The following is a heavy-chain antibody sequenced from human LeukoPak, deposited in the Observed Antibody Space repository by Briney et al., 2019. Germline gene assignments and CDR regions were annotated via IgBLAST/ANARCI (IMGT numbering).Heavy chain of an antibody. J-gene: IGHJ4*02. CDR3: ATTTGTTWGYFDY. Sequence: GGSLRLSCAASGFTFDDYGMSWVRQAPGKGLEWVSGINWNGGSTGYADSVKGRFTISRDNAKNSLYLQMNSLRAEDTAVYYCATTTGTTWGYFDYWGQGTLVTVSS. CDR1: GFTFDDYG. V-gene: IGHV3-20*04. CDR2: INWNGGST. D-gene: IGHD1-1*01.